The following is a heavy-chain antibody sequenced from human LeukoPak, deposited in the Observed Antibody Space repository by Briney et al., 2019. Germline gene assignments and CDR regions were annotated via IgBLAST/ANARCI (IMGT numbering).Heavy chain of an antibody. CDR2: INPRYGST. D-gene: IGHD5-24*01. V-gene: IGHV1-46*01. Sequence: ASVKVSCKASGYTFSYYHIHWVRQAPRQGIEWMGIINPRYGSTTYAQNFQGRVTMTRDMSMSTVYMELSSLRSEDTAVYYCAREEARDGSTGYYFDYWGQGTLLTVSS. CDR1: GYTFSYYH. CDR3: AREEARDGSTGYYFDY. J-gene: IGHJ4*02.